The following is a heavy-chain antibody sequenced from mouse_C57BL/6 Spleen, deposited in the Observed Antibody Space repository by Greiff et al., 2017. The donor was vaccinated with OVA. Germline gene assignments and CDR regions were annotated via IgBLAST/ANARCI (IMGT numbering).Heavy chain of an antibody. J-gene: IGHJ3*01. CDR1: GYTFTSYW. CDR3: APYNNYTWVAY. V-gene: IGHV1-64*01. Sequence: VQLQQPGAELVKPGASVKLSCKASGYTFTSYWMHWVKQRPGQGLEWIGMIHPNSGSTTYNEKFKSKATLTVDKSSSTAYMQLSSLTSDDSAVYDGAPYNNYTWVAYWGQGTLVTVSA. D-gene: IGHD2-5*01. CDR2: IHPNSGST.